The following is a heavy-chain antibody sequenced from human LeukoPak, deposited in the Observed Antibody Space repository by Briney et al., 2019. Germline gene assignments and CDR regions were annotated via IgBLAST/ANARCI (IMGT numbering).Heavy chain of an antibody. Sequence: ASVKVSCKASGYTFTSYGISWVRQAPGQGLEWMGWISAYNGNTNYAQKLQGRVTMTTDTSTSTAYMELRSLRSDDTAVYYCARVTYYGFWSGYPGGGYYFDYRGQGTLVTVSS. D-gene: IGHD3-3*01. CDR1: GYTFTSYG. CDR2: ISAYNGNT. J-gene: IGHJ4*02. V-gene: IGHV1-18*01. CDR3: ARVTYYGFWSGYPGGGYYFDY.